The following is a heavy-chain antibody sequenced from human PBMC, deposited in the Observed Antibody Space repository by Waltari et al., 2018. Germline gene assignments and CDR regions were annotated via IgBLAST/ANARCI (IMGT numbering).Heavy chain of an antibody. CDR2: INPNSGGT. D-gene: IGHD2-21*01. J-gene: IGHJ4*02. Sequence: QVQLGQSGAEVKKPGASVKVACKACGYTFTGYYMHWVRQAPGQGLEWMGWINPNSGGTNYAQKFQGRVTMTRDTSISTAYMELSRLRSDDTAVYYCASTLAYCGGDCPRPFDYWGQGTLVTVSS. CDR3: ASTLAYCGGDCPRPFDY. V-gene: IGHV1-2*02. CDR1: GYTFTGYY.